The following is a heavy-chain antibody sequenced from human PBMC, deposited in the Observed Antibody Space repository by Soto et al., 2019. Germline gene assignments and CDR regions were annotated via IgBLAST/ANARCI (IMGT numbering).Heavy chain of an antibody. V-gene: IGHV1-69*15. CDR3: ARVIIAVAPYGMDV. CDR1: GGTFSSYA. J-gene: IGHJ6*02. CDR2: TIPMFGTA. D-gene: IGHD6-19*01. Sequence: QVQLVQSGAEVKKPGSSVKVSCKASGGTFSSYAISWVRQAPGQGLEWMGRTIPMFGTAKYAQKFQGRVRITADESTSTVYMELSSLRSEETAVYYCARVIIAVAPYGMDVWGQGTTVTVS.